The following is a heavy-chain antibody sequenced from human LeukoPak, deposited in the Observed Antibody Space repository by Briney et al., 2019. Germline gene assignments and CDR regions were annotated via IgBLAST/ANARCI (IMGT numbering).Heavy chain of an antibody. V-gene: IGHV4-34*01. CDR3: ARRRRYCSSTSCPFDY. D-gene: IGHD2-2*01. CDR2: INHSGST. CDR1: GGSFSGYY. Sequence: SETLSLTCAVYGGSFSGYYWSWIRQPPGKGLEWIGEINHSGSTNYNPSLKSRVPISVDTSKNQFSLKLSSVTAADTAVYYCARRRRYCSSTSCPFDYWGQGTLVTVSS. J-gene: IGHJ4*02.